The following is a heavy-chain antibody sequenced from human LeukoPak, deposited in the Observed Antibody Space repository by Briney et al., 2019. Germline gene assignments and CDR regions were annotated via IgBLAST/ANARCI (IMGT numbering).Heavy chain of an antibody. CDR2: VSGRGGA. V-gene: IGHV3-23*01. CDR3: AKRGPSEGKYFDY. Sequence: PRGSLRLSCAVSGFTFSHYAMSWVRQAPGKGLEWVSGVSGRGGAYYADSVKGRFTISRDTSKNMLYLQMNSLRAEDTAVYYCAKRGPSEGKYFDYWGQGILVIASS. CDR1: GFTFSHYA. J-gene: IGHJ4*02. D-gene: IGHD3-10*01.